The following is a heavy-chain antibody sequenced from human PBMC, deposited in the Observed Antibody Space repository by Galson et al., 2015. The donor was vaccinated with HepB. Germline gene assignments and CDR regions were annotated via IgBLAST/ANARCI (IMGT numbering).Heavy chain of an antibody. Sequence: SETLSLTCTVSGGSISSSSYYWGWIRQPPGKGLEWIGSIYYSGSTYYNPSLKSRVTISVDTSKNQFSLKLSSVTAADTAVYYCARDVGDPTPDAFDIRGQGTMVTVSS. CDR2: IYYSGST. CDR3: ARDVGDPTPDAFDI. D-gene: IGHD2-15*01. J-gene: IGHJ3*02. CDR1: GGSISSSSYY. V-gene: IGHV4-39*07.